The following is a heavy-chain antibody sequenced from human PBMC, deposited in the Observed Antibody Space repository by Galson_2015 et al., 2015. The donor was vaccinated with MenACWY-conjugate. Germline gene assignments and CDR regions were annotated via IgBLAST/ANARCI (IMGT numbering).Heavy chain of an antibody. CDR1: GLTFSNYA. J-gene: IGHJ6*02. D-gene: IGHD6-13*01. CDR3: ASPTPIAAAGYARGLDI. CDR2: ISVSGDGK. Sequence: SLRLSCAASGLTFSNYAMNWVRQAPGKGLEWVSGISVSGDGKYYAGSVKGRFTISRDNSKNTLYLQMNSLRGEDTALYYCASPTPIAAAGYARGLDIWGQGTTVTASS. V-gene: IGHV3-23*01.